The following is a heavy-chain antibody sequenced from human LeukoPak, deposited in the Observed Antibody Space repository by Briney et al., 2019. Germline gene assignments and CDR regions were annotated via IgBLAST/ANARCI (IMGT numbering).Heavy chain of an antibody. J-gene: IGHJ4*02. CDR1: GFTFSGYW. V-gene: IGHV3-7*04. CDR3: ARDRIQLWSHDY. D-gene: IGHD5-18*01. CDR2: IKPDGSEK. Sequence: SGGSLRLSCAASGFTFSGYWMSWVRQAPGKGLEWVANIKPDGSEKYYVDSVKGRFTISRDNAKNSLYLQMNSLRAEDTAVYYCARDRIQLWSHDYWGQGTLVTVSS.